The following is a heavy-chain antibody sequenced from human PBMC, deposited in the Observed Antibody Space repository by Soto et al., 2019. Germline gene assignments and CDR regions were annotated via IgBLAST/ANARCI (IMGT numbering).Heavy chain of an antibody. V-gene: IGHV4-59*08. D-gene: IGHD3-10*01. J-gene: IGHJ5*02. CDR1: GGSISNYY. Sequence: QVQLQESGPGLVKPSETLSLTCTVSGGSISNYYWSWIRQPPGKGLEWIGDIYYSGSTYYNPSLKSRVTISVDTSKNQFSLKLSSVTAADTAVYYCARRLGVRGEYWFDPWGQGTLVTVSS. CDR2: IYYSGST. CDR3: ARRLGVRGEYWFDP.